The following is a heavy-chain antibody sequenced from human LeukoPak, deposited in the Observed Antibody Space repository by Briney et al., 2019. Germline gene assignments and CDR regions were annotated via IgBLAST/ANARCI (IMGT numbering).Heavy chain of an antibody. CDR1: GFTFSSYS. V-gene: IGHV3-21*01. Sequence: GGSLRLSCAASGFTFSSYSMNWVRQAPGMGLEWVSSISVTSNYKYYADSVKGRFTISRDNAQSSLYLQMNSLRAEDTAVYFCARDLDYYDGSGYSSSALDYWGQGTLLTVSS. CDR3: ARDLDYYDGSGYSSSALDY. J-gene: IGHJ4*02. D-gene: IGHD3-22*01. CDR2: ISVTSNYK.